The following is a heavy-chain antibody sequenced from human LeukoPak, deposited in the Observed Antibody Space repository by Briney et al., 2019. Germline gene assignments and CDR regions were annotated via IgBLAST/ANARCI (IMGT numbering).Heavy chain of an antibody. D-gene: IGHD6-6*01. Sequence: ASVKVSCKASGYTFTGYYMHWVRQAPGQGLEWMGWINPNSGGTNYAQKFQGRVTMTRDTSISTAYMELNRLRSDDTAVYYCARYSSSSNAFDIWGQGTMVTVSS. CDR2: INPNSGGT. J-gene: IGHJ3*02. CDR1: GYTFTGYY. V-gene: IGHV1-2*02. CDR3: ARYSSSSNAFDI.